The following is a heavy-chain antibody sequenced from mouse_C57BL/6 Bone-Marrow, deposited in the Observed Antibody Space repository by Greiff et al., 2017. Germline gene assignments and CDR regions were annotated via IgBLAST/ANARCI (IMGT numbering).Heavy chain of an antibody. J-gene: IGHJ1*03. CDR1: GFSLTSYG. D-gene: IGHD1-1*01. CDR3: AAYYYGSSFGWYFDV. CDR2: IWRGGST. Sequence: QVQLQQSGPGLVQPSQSLSITCTVSGFSLTSYGVHWVRQSPGKGLEWLGVIWRGGSTDYNAAFMSRLSITKDNSKSQVFFKMNSLQANDTAIYDCAAYYYGSSFGWYFDVWGTGTTVTVSS. V-gene: IGHV2-5*01.